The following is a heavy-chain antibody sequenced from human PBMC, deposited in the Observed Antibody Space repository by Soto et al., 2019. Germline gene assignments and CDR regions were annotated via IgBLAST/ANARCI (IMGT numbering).Heavy chain of an antibody. CDR3: ARGTRITIPQRPFDY. V-gene: IGHV1-46*01. D-gene: IGHD2-21*01. Sequence: ASVKVSCKASGYTFTSYYMHWVRQAPGQGLEWMGIINPSGGSTSYAQKFQGRVTMTRDTSTSTVYMELSSLRSEDTAVYYCARGTRITIPQRPFDYWGQGTLVTVSS. CDR2: INPSGGST. J-gene: IGHJ4*02. CDR1: GYTFTSYY.